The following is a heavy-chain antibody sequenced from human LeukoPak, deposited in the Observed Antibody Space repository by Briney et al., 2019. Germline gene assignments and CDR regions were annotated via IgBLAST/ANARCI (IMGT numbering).Heavy chain of an antibody. CDR2: IYYSGST. CDR1: GGSISSSNYY. J-gene: IGHJ5*02. V-gene: IGHV4-39*07. Sequence: SETLSLTCTVSGGSISSSNYYWGWIRQPPGKGLEWIGSIYYSGSTYYNPSLKSRVTISLDTSKNQFSLKLSSVTAADTAVYYCARVGCSSTSCYFGGISNWFDPWGQGTLVTVSS. CDR3: ARVGCSSTSCYFGGISNWFDP. D-gene: IGHD2-2*01.